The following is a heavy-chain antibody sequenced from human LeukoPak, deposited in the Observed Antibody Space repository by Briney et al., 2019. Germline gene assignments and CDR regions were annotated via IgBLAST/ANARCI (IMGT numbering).Heavy chain of an antibody. V-gene: IGHV3-23*01. D-gene: IGHD1-26*01. Sequence: GGSLRLSCAASGFTFSSYAMSWVRQAPGKGLEWVSAISGSGGSTYYADSVKGRFTISRDNSKNTLYLQMNSLRAEDTAVYYCARAAYQWEPRKESPPNEFDYWGQGTLVTVSS. J-gene: IGHJ4*02. CDR2: ISGSGGST. CDR3: ARAAYQWEPRKESPPNEFDY. CDR1: GFTFSSYA.